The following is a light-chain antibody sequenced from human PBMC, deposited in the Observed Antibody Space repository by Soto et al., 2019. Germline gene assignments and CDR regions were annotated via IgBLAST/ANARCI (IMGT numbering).Light chain of an antibody. Sequence: QSALTQPASVSGSLGQSITISCTGTSSDVGTYNSVSWYQQYPGKAPKLMIHDVSNRPSGVSNRFSGSKSGNTASLTIPGLQAEDEADYCCSSYTSSSSYVFGSGPKVTVL. V-gene: IGLV2-14*01. CDR1: SSDVGTYNS. J-gene: IGLJ1*01. CDR3: SSYTSSSSYV. CDR2: DVS.